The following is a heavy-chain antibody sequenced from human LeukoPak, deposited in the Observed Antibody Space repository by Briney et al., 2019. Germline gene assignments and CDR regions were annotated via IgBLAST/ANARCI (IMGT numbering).Heavy chain of an antibody. CDR2: ISAYNGNT. CDR1: GYTFTSYG. Sequence: ASVKVSCKASGYTFTSYGISWVRQAPARGLEWMRWISAYNGNTNYAQNLQGRVTMTTDTSTSTAYMELRSLRSDDTAVYYCARDLRYYGSGSYSAFDIWGQGTMVTVSS. V-gene: IGHV1-18*01. J-gene: IGHJ3*02. CDR3: ARDLRYYGSGSYSAFDI. D-gene: IGHD3-10*01.